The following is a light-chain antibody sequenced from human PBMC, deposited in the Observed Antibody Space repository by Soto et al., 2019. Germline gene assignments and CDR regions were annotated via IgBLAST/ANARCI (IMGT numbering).Light chain of an antibody. J-gene: IGKJ5*01. CDR3: QQYYSYTIT. V-gene: IGKV1-8*01. CDR1: QGISSY. Sequence: AIRMTQSPSSLSASTGDRVTITCRASQGISSYLAWYQQKPGKAPKLLIYAASTLQSGVPSRFSGSGSGTDFTLTISCLPSEDFATYYCQQYYSYTITFGQGTRLEIK. CDR2: AAS.